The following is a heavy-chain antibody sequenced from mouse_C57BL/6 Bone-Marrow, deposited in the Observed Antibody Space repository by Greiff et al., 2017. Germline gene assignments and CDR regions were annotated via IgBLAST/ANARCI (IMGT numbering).Heavy chain of an antibody. CDR3: ASPPYYGSSYRGFAY. CDR1: GYTFTSYW. CDR2: IDPSDSYT. Sequence: VQLKQPGAELVMPGASVKLSCKASGYTFTSYWMHWVKQRPGQGLEWIGEIDPSDSYTNYNQKFKGKSTLTVDKSSSTAYMELRSLTSEDSAVYFCASPPYYGSSYRGFAYWGQGTLVTVSA. D-gene: IGHD1-1*01. V-gene: IGHV1-69*01. J-gene: IGHJ3*01.